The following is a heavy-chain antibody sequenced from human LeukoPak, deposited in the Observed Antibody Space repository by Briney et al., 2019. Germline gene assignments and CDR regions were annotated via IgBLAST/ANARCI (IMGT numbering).Heavy chain of an antibody. V-gene: IGHV3-66*02. Sequence: GGSLRLSCAASGFTVSSNYVSWVRQAPGKGLEWVSVIYSGGSTYYADSVKGRFTISRDNSKNTLYLQMNSLRAEDTAVYYCARAVAARPPDYWGQGTLVTVSS. CDR2: IYSGGST. CDR1: GFTVSSNY. D-gene: IGHD6-6*01. CDR3: ARAVAARPPDY. J-gene: IGHJ4*02.